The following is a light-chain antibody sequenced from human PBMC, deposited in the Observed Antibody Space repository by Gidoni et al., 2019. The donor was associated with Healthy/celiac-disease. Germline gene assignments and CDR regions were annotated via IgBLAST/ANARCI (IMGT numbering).Light chain of an antibody. J-gene: IGKJ2*01. CDR1: QSVSSY. CDR3: QQCSNWPYT. Sequence: DIELTLFPATLSVSPGERATLSCRASQSVSSYLAWYQQKPGQAPRLLIYGASTRATGIPARFSGSGSGTEFTLTISSLQSEDFAVYYCQQCSNWPYTFGQGTKLEIK. CDR2: GAS. V-gene: IGKV3-15*01.